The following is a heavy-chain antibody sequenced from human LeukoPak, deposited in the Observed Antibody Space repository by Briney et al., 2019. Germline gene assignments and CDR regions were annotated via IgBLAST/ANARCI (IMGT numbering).Heavy chain of an antibody. V-gene: IGHV3-21*01. D-gene: IGHD3-22*01. CDR2: ISSSSSYI. Sequence: GGSLRLSCAASGFTFSSYSMNWVRQAPGKGLEWVSSISSSSSYIYYADSVKGRFTISRDNAKNSLYLQMNSLRAEDTAVCYCARAGYYYDSSGYYVMTEIDYWGQGTLVTVSS. CDR3: ARAGYYYDSSGYYVMTEIDY. J-gene: IGHJ4*02. CDR1: GFTFSSYS.